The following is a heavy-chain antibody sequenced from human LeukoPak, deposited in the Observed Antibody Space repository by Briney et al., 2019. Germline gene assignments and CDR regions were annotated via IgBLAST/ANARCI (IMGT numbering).Heavy chain of an antibody. D-gene: IGHD6-19*01. CDR2: ISAYNGNT. CDR1: GYTFTSYG. CDR3: ARDPRTDYRYSSGWQAFDY. Sequence: GASVKVSCKASGYTFTSYGISWVRQAPGQGLEWMGWISAYNGNTNYAQKLQGRVTMTTDTSTSTAYMELRSLRSDDTAVYYCARDPRTDYRYSSGWQAFDYWGQGTLVTVSS. V-gene: IGHV1-18*01. J-gene: IGHJ4*02.